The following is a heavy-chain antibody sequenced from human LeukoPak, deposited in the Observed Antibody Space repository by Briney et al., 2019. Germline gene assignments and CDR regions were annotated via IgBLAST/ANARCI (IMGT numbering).Heavy chain of an antibody. J-gene: IGHJ5*02. CDR1: GYTFSSYA. CDR2: MNAGNGNT. CDR3: ARVGTGTHDL. Sequence: ASVTVSCKASGYTFSSYAMHWVRQAPGQRLEWMGWMNAGNGNTRYSQKFQGRVTITWDTSASTTYMELSSLRSEDTAVYYCARVGTGTHDLWGQGTLVTVSS. D-gene: IGHD1-1*01. V-gene: IGHV1-3*01.